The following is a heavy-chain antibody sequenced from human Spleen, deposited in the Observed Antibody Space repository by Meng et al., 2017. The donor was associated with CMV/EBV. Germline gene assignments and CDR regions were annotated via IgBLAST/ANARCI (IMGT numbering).Heavy chain of an antibody. J-gene: IGHJ4*02. CDR2: ISGSGGST. CDR1: GFTFSSYT. Sequence: ETLSLTCAASGFTFSSYTMNWVRQAPGKGLEWVSSISGSGGSTFYTDSVRGRFTISRDNSKNTLYLEMNSLRAEDTALYYCAKDGWLRTIIMSDYWGRGTLVTVSS. D-gene: IGHD2-15*01. CDR3: AKDGWLRTIIMSDY. V-gene: IGHV3-23*01.